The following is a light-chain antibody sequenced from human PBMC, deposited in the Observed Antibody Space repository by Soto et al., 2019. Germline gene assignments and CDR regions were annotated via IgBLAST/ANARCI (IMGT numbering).Light chain of an antibody. CDR3: QLFDSSRT. CDR1: QSVSSN. J-gene: IGKJ1*01. V-gene: IGKV3-20*01. Sequence: EIVMTQSPATLSVSPGERATLSCRASQSVSSNLAWYQQKPGQAPRLLIYGASSRATGIPDRFSGSGSGTDFTLTISRLEPEDFAVYYCQLFDSSRTFGQGTKVDIK. CDR2: GAS.